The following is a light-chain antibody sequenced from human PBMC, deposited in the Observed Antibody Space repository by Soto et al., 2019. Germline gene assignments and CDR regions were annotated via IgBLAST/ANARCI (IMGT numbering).Light chain of an antibody. J-gene: IGLJ2*01. Sequence: QSALTQPPSASGSPGQSVTISCTGTSSDVGAYNFVSWYQQHPGKAPKLMIYEVSERPSGVPARFSGSKSGNTASLTVSGLQAEDEADYYCTSYAGANIFVVFGGGTQLTVL. V-gene: IGLV2-8*01. CDR1: SSDVGAYNF. CDR3: TSYAGANIFVV. CDR2: EVS.